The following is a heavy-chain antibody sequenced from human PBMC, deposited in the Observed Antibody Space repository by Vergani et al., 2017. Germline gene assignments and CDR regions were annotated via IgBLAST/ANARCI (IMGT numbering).Heavy chain of an antibody. CDR3: ARGWFGSGWYGDFDY. J-gene: IGHJ4*02. CDR2: INPNSGGT. D-gene: IGHD6-19*01. Sequence: QVQLVQSGAEVKKPGASVKVSCKASGYTFTGYYMHWVRQAPGQGLEWMGWINPNSGGTNYAQKFQGRVTMTRDTSISTAYMELSRLRSDDTAVYYCARGWFGSGWYGDFDYWGQGTLVTVSS. V-gene: IGHV1-2*02. CDR1: GYTFTGYY.